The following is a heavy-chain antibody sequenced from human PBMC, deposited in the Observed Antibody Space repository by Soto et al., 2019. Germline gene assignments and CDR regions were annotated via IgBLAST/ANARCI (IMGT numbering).Heavy chain of an antibody. D-gene: IGHD4-17*01. CDR2: IYYSGST. Sequence: ASETLSLTCTVSGGSISSYYWSWIRQPPGKGLEWIGYIYYSGSTNYNPSLKSRVTISVDTSKNQFSLKLSSVTAADTAVYYCARGSYGGNPFWFDPWGQGTLVTVSS. V-gene: IGHV4-59*01. CDR3: ARGSYGGNPFWFDP. CDR1: GGSISSYY. J-gene: IGHJ5*02.